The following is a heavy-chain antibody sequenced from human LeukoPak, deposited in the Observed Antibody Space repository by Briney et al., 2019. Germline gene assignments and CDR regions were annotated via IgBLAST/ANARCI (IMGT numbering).Heavy chain of an antibody. CDR2: ITSNGGTT. Sequence: PGGSLRLSCVASGFSLSTYDMYWVRQAPGKGLEYVSAITSNGGTTYYANSVKGRFTISRDNSKNTLYLQMGSPRDEDVAVYYCARGYCNSPSCTNDYWGQGTLVSVRS. V-gene: IGHV3-64*01. CDR3: ARGYCNSPSCTNDY. D-gene: IGHD2-2*01. J-gene: IGHJ4*02. CDR1: GFSLSTYD.